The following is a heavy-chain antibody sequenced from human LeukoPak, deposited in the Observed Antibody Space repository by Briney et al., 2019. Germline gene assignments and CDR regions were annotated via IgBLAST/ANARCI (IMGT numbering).Heavy chain of an antibody. J-gene: IGHJ2*01. CDR1: GDSMRSYF. CDR2: IYYSGST. CDR3: ASTHYDFWSGYEHWYFDL. D-gene: IGHD3-3*01. V-gene: IGHV4-39*01. Sequence: PSETLSLTCTVSGDSMRSYFWSWIRQPPGKGLEWIGSIYYSGSTYYNPSLKSRVTISVDTSKNQFSLKLSSVTAADTAVYYCASTHYDFWSGYEHWYFDLWGRGTLVTVSS.